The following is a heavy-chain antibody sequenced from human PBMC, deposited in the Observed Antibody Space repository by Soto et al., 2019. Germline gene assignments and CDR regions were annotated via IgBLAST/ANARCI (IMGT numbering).Heavy chain of an antibody. CDR2: IYYSGST. Sequence: SETLSLTCTVSGGSISSGDYYWSWIRQPPGKGLEWIGYIYYSGSTYYNPSLKSRVTISVDTSKNRFSLKLSSVTAADTAVYYCARETGGNPLDIHSGMDVWGQGTTLTVSS. D-gene: IGHD2-15*01. V-gene: IGHV4-30-4*01. CDR1: GGSISSGDYY. CDR3: ARETGGNPLDIHSGMDV. J-gene: IGHJ6*02.